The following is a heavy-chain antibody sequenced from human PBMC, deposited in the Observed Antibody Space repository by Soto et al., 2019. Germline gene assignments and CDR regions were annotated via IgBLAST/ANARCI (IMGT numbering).Heavy chain of an antibody. Sequence: QITLKESGPTLVKPTQTLTLTCTFSGFSLSTSGVGVGWIRQPPGKALEWLALLYWDDDKRYRPSLRSRLTISKDPSKNPVVLTMTTMDPVDTATYFCAHSITMVGGLLVWGFDSWGQGTLVTVSS. CDR1: GFSLSTSGVG. J-gene: IGHJ4*02. CDR3: AHSITMVGGLLVWGFDS. V-gene: IGHV2-5*02. CDR2: LYWDDDK. D-gene: IGHD3-10*01.